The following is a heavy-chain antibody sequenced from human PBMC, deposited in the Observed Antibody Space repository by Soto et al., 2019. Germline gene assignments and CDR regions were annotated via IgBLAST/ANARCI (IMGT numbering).Heavy chain of an antibody. CDR3: ARAMTTVTTRFDY. V-gene: IGHV4-30-2*01. J-gene: IGHJ4*02. CDR1: GGSISSDGYS. D-gene: IGHD4-17*01. CDR2: IYHSGST. Sequence: SETLSLTCAVSGGSISSDGYSWSWIRQPPGKGLEWIGYIYHSGSTYYNPSLKSRVTISVDRSKNQFSLKLSSVTAADTAVYYCARAMTTVTTRFDYWGQGTLVTVSS.